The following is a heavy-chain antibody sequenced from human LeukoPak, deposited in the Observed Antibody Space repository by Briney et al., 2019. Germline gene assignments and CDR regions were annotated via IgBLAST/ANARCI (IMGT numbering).Heavy chain of an antibody. CDR2: ISSSSGKT. Sequence: GASLKVSCKASGYTFIRYGISWLRQAPGQRLEWMGWISSSSGKTNSAQKFQARVTMTTDTSTSTAYMELRSLRFDDTALYYCARDHSSSSGWFDPWGQGTLVTVSS. V-gene: IGHV1-18*01. D-gene: IGHD6-6*01. J-gene: IGHJ5*02. CDR3: ARDHSSSSGWFDP. CDR1: GYTFIRYG.